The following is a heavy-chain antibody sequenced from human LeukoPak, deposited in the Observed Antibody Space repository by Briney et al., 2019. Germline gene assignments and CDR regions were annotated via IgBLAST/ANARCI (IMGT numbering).Heavy chain of an antibody. CDR1: GFTFSSYE. V-gene: IGHV3-48*03. CDR3: ASWEMATTTGFDY. CDR2: ISSSGSTI. D-gene: IGHD5-24*01. Sequence: GGSLRLSCAASGFTFSSYEMNWVRQAPGKGLEWVSYISSSGSTIYYADSVKGGFTISRDNAKNSLYLQMNSLRAEDTAVYYCASWEMATTTGFDYWGQGTLVTVSS. J-gene: IGHJ4*02.